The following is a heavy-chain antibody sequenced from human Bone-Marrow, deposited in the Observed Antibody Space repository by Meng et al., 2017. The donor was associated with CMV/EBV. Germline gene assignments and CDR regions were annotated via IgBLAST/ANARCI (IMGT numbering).Heavy chain of an antibody. Sequence: SETLSLTCTVSGGPISSYYWSWIRQPPGKGLEWIGYIYYSGSTNYNPSLKSRVTISVDTSKKQFSLKLRSPTASDTAVYYCARAAPWEYYHGMDVWGQGTTVTVSS. CDR2: IYYSGST. CDR3: ARAAPWEYYHGMDV. D-gene: IGHD1-26*01. V-gene: IGHV4-59*01. J-gene: IGHJ6*02. CDR1: GGPISSYY.